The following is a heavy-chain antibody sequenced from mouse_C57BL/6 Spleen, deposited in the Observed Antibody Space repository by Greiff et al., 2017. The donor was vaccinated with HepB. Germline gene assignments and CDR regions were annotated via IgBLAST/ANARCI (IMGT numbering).Heavy chain of an antibody. J-gene: IGHJ4*01. Sequence: QVQLQQSGAELVKPGASVKISCKASGYAFSSYWMNWVKQRPGKGLEWIGQIYPGDGDTNYNGKFKGKATLTADKSSSTAYMQLSSLISEDSAVYFCASYGYDDAMDYWGQGTSVTVSS. CDR2: IYPGDGDT. CDR1: GYAFSSYW. D-gene: IGHD2-2*01. CDR3: ASYGYDDAMDY. V-gene: IGHV1-80*01.